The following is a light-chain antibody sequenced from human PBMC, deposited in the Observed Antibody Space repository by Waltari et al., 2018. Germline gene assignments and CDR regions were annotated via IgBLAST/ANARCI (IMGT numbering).Light chain of an antibody. CDR3: LAWESTSGV. J-gene: IGLJ1*01. CDR2: QDT. V-gene: IGLV3-1*01. CDR1: KLGGKF. Sequence: SLGLTQPPSLSVSPGQTATITCSGDKLGGKFVSWYQQKPGQSPLLIIYQDTKRPSGLPDRFSGSSSGNTATLAISGAQALDEADYYCLAWESTSGVFGTGTKVAVL.